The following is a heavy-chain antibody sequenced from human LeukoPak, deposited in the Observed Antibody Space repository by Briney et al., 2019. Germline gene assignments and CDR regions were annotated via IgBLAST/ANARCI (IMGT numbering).Heavy chain of an antibody. CDR2: IYYSGST. CDR3: AQVATLKTNYYYYGMDV. D-gene: IGHD5-12*01. J-gene: IGHJ6*02. V-gene: IGHV4-30-4*01. Sequence: SETLSLTCTVSGGSISSGDYYWSWIRQPPGKGLEWIGYIYYSGSTYYNPSLKSRVTISVDTSKNQFSLKLSSVTAADTAVYYCAQVATLKTNYYYYGMDVSGQGTTVTVSS. CDR1: GGSISSGDYY.